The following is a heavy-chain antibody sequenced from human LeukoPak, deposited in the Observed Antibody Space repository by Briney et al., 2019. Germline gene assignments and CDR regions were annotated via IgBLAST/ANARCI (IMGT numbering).Heavy chain of an antibody. CDR2: IDPGDSDT. CDR1: GYTFITYW. V-gene: IGHV5-51*01. Sequence: HGESLKFSCQASGYTFITYWIAWVRQTRGKGLEWMGRIDPGDSDTRWNPSFQGQVVISVEKSNHTAYPQWSSLKVSDAAMYYCAMSGGGTTGRGFDHWGQGTLVTVSS. D-gene: IGHD1-1*01. CDR3: AMSGGGTTGRGFDH. J-gene: IGHJ4*02.